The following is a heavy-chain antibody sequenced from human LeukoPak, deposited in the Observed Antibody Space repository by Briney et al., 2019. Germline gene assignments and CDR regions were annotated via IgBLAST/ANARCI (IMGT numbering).Heavy chain of an antibody. D-gene: IGHD5-24*01. V-gene: IGHV3-21*01. CDR2: ISSSSSYI. Sequence: SCKASGGTFSSYSMNWVRQAPGKGLEWVSSISSSSSYIYYADSVKGRFTISRDNSKNTLYLQMNSLRAEDTAVYYCAREDEGPFDYWGQGTLVTVSS. J-gene: IGHJ4*02. CDR3: AREDEGPFDY. CDR1: GGTFSSYS.